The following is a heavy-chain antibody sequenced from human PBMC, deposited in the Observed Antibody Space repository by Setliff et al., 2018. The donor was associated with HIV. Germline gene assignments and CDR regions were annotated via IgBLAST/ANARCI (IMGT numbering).Heavy chain of an antibody. CDR2: IGTQNGNT. CDR3: AREGLWFGDRGFYMDV. CDR1: GYTFISYG. J-gene: IGHJ6*04. Sequence: ASVKVSCKASGYTFISYGVSWVRQAPGQGLEWMGWIGTQNGNTNYAQKFQGRVTMTTDTSTNTAYMELSSLTSDDTAVYYCAREGLWFGDRGFYMDVWGKGTAVTVSS. V-gene: IGHV1-18*01. D-gene: IGHD3-10*01.